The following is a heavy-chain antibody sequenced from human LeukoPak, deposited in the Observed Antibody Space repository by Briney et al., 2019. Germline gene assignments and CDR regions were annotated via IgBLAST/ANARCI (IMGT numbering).Heavy chain of an antibody. V-gene: IGHV3-7*01. J-gene: IGHJ4*02. Sequence: GGSLRLSCAASGFTFIDYWMTWVRQAPGKGLEWVINIKQGGREKDYVDSVKGRFTISRDNAKNSLYLQMDSLRVEDTAVYYCAIKGGYSSGYHYWGQGTLVTVPS. CDR3: AIKGGYSSGYHY. CDR2: IKQGGREK. CDR1: GFTFIDYW. D-gene: IGHD3-22*01.